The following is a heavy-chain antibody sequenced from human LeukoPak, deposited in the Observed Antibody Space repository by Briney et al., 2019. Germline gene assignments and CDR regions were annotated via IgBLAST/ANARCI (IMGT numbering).Heavy chain of an antibody. Sequence: GGSLRLSCAASGFTFSSYAMHWVRQAPGKGLEWVAVISYDGSNKYYADSVKGRFTISRDNSKNTLYLQMNSRRAEDTAVYYCARETYYYDSSGYGLDYWGQGTLVTVSS. D-gene: IGHD3-22*01. CDR2: ISYDGSNK. CDR1: GFTFSSYA. V-gene: IGHV3-30*04. CDR3: ARETYYYDSSGYGLDY. J-gene: IGHJ4*02.